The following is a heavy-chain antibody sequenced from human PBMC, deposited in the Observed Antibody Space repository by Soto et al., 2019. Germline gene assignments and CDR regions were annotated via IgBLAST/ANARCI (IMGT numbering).Heavy chain of an antibody. V-gene: IGHV4-59*08. CDR2: ISDIAYT. D-gene: IGHD3-10*01. Sequence: QVQLQASGPGLVKHSETLYLTCTVSGGSITYNNYHYCSWFRLPPGKVLEWIGYISDIAYTSYNPSLKGRVSISVDTSKNQFSLTLTSVTAADTAVYYCARQGFGVLHGLVDVWGQGTTVTVSS. CDR1: GGSITYNNYHY. CDR3: ARQGFGVLHGLVDV. J-gene: IGHJ6*02.